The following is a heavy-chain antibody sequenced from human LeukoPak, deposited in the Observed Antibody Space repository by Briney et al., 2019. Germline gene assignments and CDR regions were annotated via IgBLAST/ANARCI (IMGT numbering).Heavy chain of an antibody. V-gene: IGHV1-2*02. D-gene: IGHD3-9*01. CDR2: INPNSGGT. CDR1: GYTFTGSY. J-gene: IGHJ4*02. Sequence: ASVKVSCKASGYTFTGSYMHWVRQAPGQGLEWMGWINPNSGGTNYAQKFQGRVTMTRDTSISTAYMELSRLRSEDTAVYYCARGHSKPVILTGYYGYWGQGTLVTVSS. CDR3: ARGHSKPVILTGYYGY.